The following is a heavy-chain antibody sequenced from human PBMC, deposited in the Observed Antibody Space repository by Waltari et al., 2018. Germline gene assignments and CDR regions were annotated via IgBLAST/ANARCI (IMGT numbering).Heavy chain of an antibody. V-gene: IGHV3-23*01. CDR2: ISGSGGST. D-gene: IGHD6-13*01. CDR1: GFTFSSYA. Sequence: EVQLLESVGGLVQPGGSLILSCAASGFTFSSYAMSWFRHAPGKGLEWVSAISGSGGSTYYADSVKGRFTISRDNSKNTLYLQMNSLRAEDTAVYYCAKVKDSSSWYLAEYFQHWGQGTLVTVSS. J-gene: IGHJ1*01. CDR3: AKVKDSSSWYLAEYFQH.